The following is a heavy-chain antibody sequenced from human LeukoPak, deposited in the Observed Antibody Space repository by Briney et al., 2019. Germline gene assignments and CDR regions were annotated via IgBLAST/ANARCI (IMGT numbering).Heavy chain of an antibody. V-gene: IGHV1-2*06. J-gene: IGHJ4*02. CDR1: GYTFTGYY. Sequence: ASVKVSCKASGYTFTGYYMHWVRQASGQGLEWMGRINPNSGGTNYAQKFQGRVTMTRDTSISTAYMELSRLRSDDTAVYYCARDMSPENSQIDYWGQGTLVTVSS. D-gene: IGHD3-10*02. CDR2: INPNSGGT. CDR3: ARDMSPENSQIDY.